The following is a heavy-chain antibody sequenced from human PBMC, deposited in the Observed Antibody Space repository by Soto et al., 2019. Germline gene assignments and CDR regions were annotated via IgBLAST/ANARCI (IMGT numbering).Heavy chain of an antibody. D-gene: IGHD2-15*01. J-gene: IGHJ4*02. CDR2: IWHTGRP. V-gene: IGHV4-4*02. CDR1: GASLTNNHW. CDR3: VRDSRTGCSSINCYMH. Sequence: PSETLSLTCEVSGASLTNNHWGSWVRQAPGKGLEWIGEIWHTGRPNYNPSLKSRVAISIDKSKNQFSLKLSSVTAADTAVYYCVRDSRTGCSSINCYMHWGQGTLVTVSS.